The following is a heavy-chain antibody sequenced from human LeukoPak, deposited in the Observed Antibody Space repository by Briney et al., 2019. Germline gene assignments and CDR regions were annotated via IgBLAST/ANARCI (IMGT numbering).Heavy chain of an antibody. CDR3: ARDCSGGPPGWFDP. J-gene: IGHJ5*02. Sequence: ASVKVSCKASGYTFTSYAMHWVRQAPGQRLEWMGWINAGNGNTKYSQRFQGRVTITRDTSASTAYMELSSLRSDDTAVYYCARDCSGGPPGWFDPWGQGTLVTVST. CDR1: GYTFTSYA. D-gene: IGHD2-15*01. V-gene: IGHV1-3*01. CDR2: INAGNGNT.